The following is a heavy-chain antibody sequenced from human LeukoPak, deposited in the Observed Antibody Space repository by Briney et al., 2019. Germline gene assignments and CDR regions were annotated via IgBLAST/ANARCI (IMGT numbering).Heavy chain of an antibody. D-gene: IGHD5-18*01. CDR1: GFTFSSYG. CDR3: GRGPHGYSYGLDY. Sequence: RSLRLSCAASGFTFSSYGMHWVRQAPGKGLEWVAVIWYDGSNRYYADSVKGRFTISRDNSKNTLYLQMNSLRAEDTALYYCGRGPHGYSYGLDYWGQGTLVTVSS. CDR2: IWYDGSNR. V-gene: IGHV3-33*01. J-gene: IGHJ4*02.